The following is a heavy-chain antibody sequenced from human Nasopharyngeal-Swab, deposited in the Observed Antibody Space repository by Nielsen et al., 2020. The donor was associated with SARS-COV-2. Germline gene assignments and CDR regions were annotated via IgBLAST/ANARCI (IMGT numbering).Heavy chain of an antibody. CDR2: IYYSGGT. CDR3: ARATTPIAVAGPRGWYFDL. Sequence: LRLSCTVSGGSISSGGYYWSWIRQHPGKGLEWIGYIYYSGGTYYNPSLKSRVTISVDTSKNQFSLKLSSVTAADTAVYYCARATTPIAVAGPRGWYFDLWGRGTLVTVSS. J-gene: IGHJ2*01. V-gene: IGHV4-31*03. D-gene: IGHD6-19*01. CDR1: GGSISSGGYY.